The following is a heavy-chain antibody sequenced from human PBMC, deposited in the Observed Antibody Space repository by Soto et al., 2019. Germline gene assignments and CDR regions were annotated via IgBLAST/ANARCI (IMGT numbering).Heavy chain of an antibody. CDR2: ISVSSTYA. D-gene: IGHD3-10*01. CDR1: GFTFSDYY. J-gene: IGHJ4*02. V-gene: IGHV3-11*05. CDR3: ARGVRYYSSEKPANFDY. Sequence: GGSLRLSCGASGFTFSDYYMSWIRQAPGKGLECVAYISVSSTYANYADSVEGRFTIYRYNAENSLFLQMNSQHADDTAVYYCARGVRYYSSEKPANFDYWGQGALVTVSS.